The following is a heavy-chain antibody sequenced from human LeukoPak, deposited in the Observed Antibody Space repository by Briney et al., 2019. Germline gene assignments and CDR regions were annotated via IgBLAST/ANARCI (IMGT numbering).Heavy chain of an antibody. J-gene: IGHJ4*02. V-gene: IGHV4-59*01. CDR2: IYYSGST. CDR3: ARDGGSRSGYYL. CDR1: DGSFSGYY. Sequence: PSETLSLTCAVSDGSFSGYYWSWIRQPPGKGLEWIGYIYYSGSTNYNPSLKSRVTISVDTSKNQFSLKLSSVTAADTAVYYCARDGGSRSGYYLWGQGTLVTVSS. D-gene: IGHD3-22*01.